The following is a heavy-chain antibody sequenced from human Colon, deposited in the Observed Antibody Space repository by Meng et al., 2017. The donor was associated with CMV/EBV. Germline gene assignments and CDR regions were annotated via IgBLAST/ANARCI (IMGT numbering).Heavy chain of an antibody. J-gene: IGHJ4*02. CDR2: INPNSGGT. CDR3: ARQMVPAATWGFDY. D-gene: IGHD2-2*01. V-gene: IGHV1-2*06. Sequence: SGYTFNGYYMHWVRQAPGQGLEWMGRINPNSGGTNYAQKFQGRVTMTRDTSMNTAYIELSSLRSDDTAVYYCARQMVPAATWGFDYWGQGTLVTVSS. CDR1: GYTFNGYY.